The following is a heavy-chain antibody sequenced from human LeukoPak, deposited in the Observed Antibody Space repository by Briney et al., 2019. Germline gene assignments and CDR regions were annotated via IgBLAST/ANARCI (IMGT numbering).Heavy chain of an antibody. CDR3: ARHGNYYGSGSYY. V-gene: IGHV4-34*01. CDR2: INYSGST. CDR1: GGSFSGYY. Sequence: SETLSLTCAVYGGSFSGYYWSWICQPPGKGLEWIGEINYSGSTNYNPSLKSRVTISVDTSKNQFSLKLSSVTAADTAVFYCARHGNYYGSGSYYWGQGTLVTVSS. J-gene: IGHJ4*02. D-gene: IGHD3-10*01.